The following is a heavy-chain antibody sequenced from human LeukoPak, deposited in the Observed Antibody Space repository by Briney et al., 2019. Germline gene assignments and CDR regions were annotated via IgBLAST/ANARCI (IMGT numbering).Heavy chain of an antibody. CDR3: TTLGYHLDP. CDR1: GFDFGAYE. CDR2: FAGSDTTK. Sequence: GGSLRLSCAASGFDFGAYEMNWVRQAPGKGLEWVAYFAGSDTTKYYADSVRGRFTISRDNAKKSLYLQMNSLRAEDTALYYCTTLGYHLDPWGQGTLVTVSS. D-gene: IGHD3-22*01. J-gene: IGHJ5*02. V-gene: IGHV3-48*03.